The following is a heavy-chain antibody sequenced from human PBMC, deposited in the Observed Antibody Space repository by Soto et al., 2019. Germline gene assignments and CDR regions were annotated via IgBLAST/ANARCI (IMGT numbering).Heavy chain of an antibody. V-gene: IGHV3-64D*06. Sequence: GGSLRLSCSASGFIFSESTIYWVRQVPGKGLEAISAVSTSGWSTYYADSVKDRFTISGDNSKNTLFLQMGSLRPEDTAIYYCVKQAHGLDGVAFDYWGQGTQVTVSS. CDR1: GFIFSEST. J-gene: IGHJ4*02. D-gene: IGHD2-15*01. CDR3: VKQAHGLDGVAFDY. CDR2: VSTSGWST.